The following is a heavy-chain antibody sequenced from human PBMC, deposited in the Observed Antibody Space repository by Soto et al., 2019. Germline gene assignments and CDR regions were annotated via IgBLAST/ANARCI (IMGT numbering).Heavy chain of an antibody. CDR3: AIRNNTSPSGFDP. CDR2: IDPSDSYT. V-gene: IGHV5-10-1*01. D-gene: IGHD2-2*01. J-gene: IGHJ5*02. CDR1: GYSFTNYW. Sequence: GESLKISCKGSGYSFTNYWISWVRQMPGKGLEWMGRIDPSDSYTNYSPSFQGHVTISADKSISTAYLQWSSLKASDTAMYYCAIRNNTSPSGFDPWGQGTLVTVSS.